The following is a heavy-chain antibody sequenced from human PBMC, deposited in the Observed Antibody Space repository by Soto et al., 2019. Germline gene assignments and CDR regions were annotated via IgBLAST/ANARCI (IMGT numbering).Heavy chain of an antibody. CDR1: GGTFGNSA. J-gene: IGHJ6*02. CDR3: ARDKDRQQLGGNYYYGIDV. V-gene: IGHV1-69*12. Sequence: QVQLVQSGAEVKKPGSSVTVSCKASGGTFGNSAISWVRQAPGQGLEWMGGIIPILPTPDYAQKFQGRVTITADASTTAAYMELTSLRSEDTAVYYCARDKDRQQLGGNYYYGIDVWGQGTTVTVSS. CDR2: IIPILPTP. D-gene: IGHD3-3*02.